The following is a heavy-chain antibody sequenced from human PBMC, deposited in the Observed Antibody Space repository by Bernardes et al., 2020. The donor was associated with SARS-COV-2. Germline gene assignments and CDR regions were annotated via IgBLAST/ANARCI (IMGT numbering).Heavy chain of an antibody. CDR1: GFTFRDYT. D-gene: IGHD4-17*01. V-gene: IGHV3-33*01. CDR3: ATEDGEWLES. CDR2: IWHDGSRE. Sequence: GGSLRLNCAASGFTFRDYTMHWVRQAPGKGLEWVAVIWHDGSREYYVDSVKGRFAISRDNSNNTLYLQMNNLRVEDTALYRCATEDGEWLESWGQGTLVTVSS. J-gene: IGHJ5*01.